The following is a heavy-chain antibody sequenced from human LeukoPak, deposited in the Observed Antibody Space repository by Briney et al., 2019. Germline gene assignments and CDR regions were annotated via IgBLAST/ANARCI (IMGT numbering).Heavy chain of an antibody. CDR2: MAGSGGST. Sequence: PGGSLRLSCAASGFTFSTYAMSWVRQAPGKGLEWVATMAGSGGSTFYGDSVKGRFTIARDNSNNMLYLQMNSLRAEDTAVYYCAKDLGLLWFGTFDYWGQGSLVTVSS. D-gene: IGHD3-10*01. J-gene: IGHJ4*02. V-gene: IGHV3-23*01. CDR3: AKDLGLLWFGTFDY. CDR1: GFTFSTYA.